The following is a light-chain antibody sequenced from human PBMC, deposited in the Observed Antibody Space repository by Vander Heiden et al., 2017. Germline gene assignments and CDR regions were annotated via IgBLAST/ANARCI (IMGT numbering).Light chain of an antibody. J-gene: IGLJ2*01. V-gene: IGLV3-21*02. CDR2: DDS. CDR1: NIGRKS. Sequence: SYVLTQPPSVSVAPGQQARITCGGNNIGRKSGNLSLKKSAQAPVLLVDDDSDRRSWIPERFSCSNSGNTATLTITSVEAGDEADYYCQVSDSSSDPQLVFGGGTKLTVL. CDR3: QVSDSSSDPQLV.